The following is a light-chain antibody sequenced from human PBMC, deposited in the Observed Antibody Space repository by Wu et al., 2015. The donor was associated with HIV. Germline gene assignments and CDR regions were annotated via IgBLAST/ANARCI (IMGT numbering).Light chain of an antibody. J-gene: IGKJ4*01. CDR3: QQYGSSPLT. Sequence: EIVMTQSPATLSVSPGERATLSCRASQSVSSSYLAWYQQKPGQAPRLLIYGASSRTTGILDRFSGSGSGTDFTLTISRLEPEDFAVYYCQQYGSSPLTFGGGTKVEIK. V-gene: IGKV3-20*01. CDR1: QSVSSSY. CDR2: GAS.